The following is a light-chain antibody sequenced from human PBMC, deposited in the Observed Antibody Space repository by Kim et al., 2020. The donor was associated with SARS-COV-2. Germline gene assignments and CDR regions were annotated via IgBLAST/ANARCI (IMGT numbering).Light chain of an antibody. J-gene: IGLJ2*01. CDR3: QAWDSSTAVV. V-gene: IGLV3-1*01. CDR1: KLGDKS. CDR2: QDS. Sequence: SPGQPASITCSGDKLGDKSACWYQQMPGQSPVLVIYQDSKRPSGIPERFSGSNSGNTATLTISGTQAMDEADYYCQAWDSSTAVVFGGGTQLTVL.